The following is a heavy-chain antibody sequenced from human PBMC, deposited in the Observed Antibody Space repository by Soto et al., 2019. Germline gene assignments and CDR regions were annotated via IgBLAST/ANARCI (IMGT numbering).Heavy chain of an antibody. V-gene: IGHV1-69*01. J-gene: IGHJ6*02. CDR3: AGGRIVVVGSRAYYGMDV. CDR2: IIPVFGLV. D-gene: IGHD3-22*01. CDR1: GGTPSNSA. Sequence: QVHLLLQSGAEVKKPGSSVKVSCKASGGTPSNSAISWVRQAPGQRLEWMGGIIPVFGLVKYAQNFQGRVTSTADESTNTAYRELSSLRPEDTAVYYCAGGRIVVVGSRAYYGMDVWGQGTTVTVSS.